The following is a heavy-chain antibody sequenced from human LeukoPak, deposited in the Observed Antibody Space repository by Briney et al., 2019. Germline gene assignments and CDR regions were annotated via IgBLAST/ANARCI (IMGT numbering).Heavy chain of an antibody. D-gene: IGHD6-13*01. CDR1: GYTFTSYG. Sequence: ASVKVSCKASGYTFTSYGISWVRQAPGQGLEWMGWISAYNGNTNYAQKLQGRVTMTTDTSTSTAYMGLSSLRSEDTAVYYCARDHSIAAAGSLDYWGQGTLVTVSS. J-gene: IGHJ4*02. CDR2: ISAYNGNT. CDR3: ARDHSIAAAGSLDY. V-gene: IGHV1-18*01.